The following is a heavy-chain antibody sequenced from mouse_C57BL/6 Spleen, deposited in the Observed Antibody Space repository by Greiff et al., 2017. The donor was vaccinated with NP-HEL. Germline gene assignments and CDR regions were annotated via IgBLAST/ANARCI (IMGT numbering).Heavy chain of an antibody. D-gene: IGHD2-4*01. Sequence: QVQLKESGAELARPGASVKLSCKASGYTFTSYGISWVKQRTGQGLEWIGEIYPRSGNTYYNEKFKGKATLTADKSSSTAYMELRSLTSEDSAVYFCARGGYDYGMDYWGQGTTLTVSS. CDR2: IYPRSGNT. CDR3: ARGGYDYGMDY. J-gene: IGHJ2*01. CDR1: GYTFTSYG. V-gene: IGHV1-81*01.